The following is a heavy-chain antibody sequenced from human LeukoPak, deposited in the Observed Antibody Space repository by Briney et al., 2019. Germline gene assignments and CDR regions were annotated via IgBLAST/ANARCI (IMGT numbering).Heavy chain of an antibody. CDR1: GGSISSYY. D-gene: IGHD4-23*01. CDR2: IYHSGST. V-gene: IGHV4-4*09. J-gene: IGHJ4*02. CDR3: ATLTTVVTAYYFDY. Sequence: PSETLSLTCTVYGGSISSYYWSWIRQPPGKGLEWIGYIYHSGSTDYNPSLKSRDTISVDTSKSQFSLELTSVTAAGTAVYYWATLTTVVTAYYFDYWGQGTLVTVSS.